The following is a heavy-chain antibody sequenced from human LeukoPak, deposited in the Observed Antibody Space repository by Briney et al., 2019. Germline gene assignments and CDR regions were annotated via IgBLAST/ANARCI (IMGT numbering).Heavy chain of an antibody. CDR3: ARQTRDGSGSRGYSFDF. Sequence: GESLKISCKGSGYIFTNNWIGWVRQMPGKGLEWMGIIYPGDSDTRYSPSFEGQVTISVDKFISTAYLQWSSLKASDTAMYYCARQTRDGSGSRGYSFDFWGQGTLVTVSS. J-gene: IGHJ4*02. D-gene: IGHD3-10*01. CDR2: IYPGDSDT. CDR1: GYIFTNNW. V-gene: IGHV5-51*01.